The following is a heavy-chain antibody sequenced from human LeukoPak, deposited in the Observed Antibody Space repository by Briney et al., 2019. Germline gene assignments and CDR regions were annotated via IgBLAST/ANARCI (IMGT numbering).Heavy chain of an antibody. Sequence: GGSLRLSCAASGFTFSTYEMNWVRQAPGKGLEWVSYISSSGNTIYYADSVKGRFTISRDNSKNTLSLQMNSLRPEDTAVYYCARDRGVATMDYWGQGTLVTVSS. J-gene: IGHJ4*02. CDR3: ARDRGVATMDY. D-gene: IGHD5-12*01. CDR2: ISSSGNTI. V-gene: IGHV3-48*03. CDR1: GFTFSTYE.